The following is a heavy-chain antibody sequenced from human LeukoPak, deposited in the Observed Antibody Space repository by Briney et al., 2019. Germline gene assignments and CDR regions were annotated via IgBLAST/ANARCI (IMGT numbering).Heavy chain of an antibody. CDR2: FSGSGGST. Sequence: GGSLRLSCAASGLTFSNYAMSWVRQAPGKGLEWVSGFSGSGGSTYYADSVKGRFTISRDNSKNTLYLQMNSLRAGDTAVYYCATSGLSRFGFWGQGTLVTVSS. D-gene: IGHD2/OR15-2a*01. V-gene: IGHV3-23*01. CDR1: GLTFSNYA. J-gene: IGHJ4*02. CDR3: ATSGLSRFGF.